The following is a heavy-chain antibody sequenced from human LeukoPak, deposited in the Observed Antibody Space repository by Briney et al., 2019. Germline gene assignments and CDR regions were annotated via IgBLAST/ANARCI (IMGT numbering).Heavy chain of an antibody. J-gene: IGHJ2*01. CDR1: GFTFSSYW. D-gene: IGHD3-16*01. V-gene: IGHV3-74*01. Sequence: GGSLRLSCAASGFTFSSYWMHWVRQAPGKGLVWVSRINSDGSSTSYADSVKGRFTISRDNSKNTLYPQMNSLRVEDTAVYYCARDGGAGWYFDLWGRGTLVTVSS. CDR2: INSDGSST. CDR3: ARDGGAGWYFDL.